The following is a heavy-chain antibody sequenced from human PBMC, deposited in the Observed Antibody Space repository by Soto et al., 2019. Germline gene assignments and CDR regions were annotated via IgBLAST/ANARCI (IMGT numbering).Heavy chain of an antibody. J-gene: IGHJ4*02. Sequence: GGSLRLSCAASGFTFSSYSMNWVRQAPGKGLEWVSSISSSSSYIYYADSVKGRFTISRDNAKNSLYLQMNSLRAEDTAVYYCARVLWVPPHFDYWGQGTLVTVSS. D-gene: IGHD2-21*01. V-gene: IGHV3-21*01. CDR3: ARVLWVPPHFDY. CDR1: GFTFSSYS. CDR2: ISSSSSYI.